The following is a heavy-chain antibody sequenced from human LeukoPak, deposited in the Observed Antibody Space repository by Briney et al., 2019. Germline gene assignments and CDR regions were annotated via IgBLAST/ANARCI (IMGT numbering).Heavy chain of an antibody. CDR2: INPNSGGT. Sequence: ASVKVSCKASAYTFTDCYMHWVRQAPGQGLEWMGRINPNSGGTNYAQKFQGRVTMTRDTSISTAYMELTRLRSDDTAVYYCANSGSTSRYGYVDYWGQGTLVTVSS. D-gene: IGHD5-18*01. V-gene: IGHV1-2*02. CDR3: ANSGSTSRYGYVDY. J-gene: IGHJ4*02. CDR1: AYTFTDCY.